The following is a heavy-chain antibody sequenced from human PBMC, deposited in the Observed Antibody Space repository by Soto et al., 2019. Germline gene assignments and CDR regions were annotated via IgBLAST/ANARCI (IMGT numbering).Heavy chain of an antibody. CDR3: TSSRGDSRYLDY. J-gene: IGHJ4*02. D-gene: IGHD2-21*02. Sequence: EVQLVESGGGLVQPGGSLRLSCAASGYTFSDHHMDWVRQAPGEGLEWVARCRNKAYSHTTEYAASVKGRFTISRDDSKSSLYLQLDSLIADDTAVSYWTSSRGDSRYLDYWGQGALVTVSS. V-gene: IGHV3-72*01. CDR1: GYTFSDHH. CDR2: CRNKAYSHTT.